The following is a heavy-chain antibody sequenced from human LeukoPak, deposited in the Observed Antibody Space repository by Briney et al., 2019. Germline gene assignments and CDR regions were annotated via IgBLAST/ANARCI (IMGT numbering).Heavy chain of an antibody. D-gene: IGHD3-16*01. CDR2: IYYTGSI. V-gene: IGHV4-39*07. Sequence: PSETLSLTCTVSGVSSSSSSYYWGWTRQPPGKRLEWIGSIYYTGSIYYNPSLKSRVTISVDTSKNQFSLKLSSVTAADTAVYYCARVGGVGYYYYMDVWGKGTTVTVSS. J-gene: IGHJ6*03. CDR1: GVSSSSSSYY. CDR3: ARVGGVGYYYYMDV.